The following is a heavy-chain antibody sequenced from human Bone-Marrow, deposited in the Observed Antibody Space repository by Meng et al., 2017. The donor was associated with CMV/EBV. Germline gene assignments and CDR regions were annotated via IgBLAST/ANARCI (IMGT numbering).Heavy chain of an antibody. CDR3: ARSLFRIAARRGNYYFDY. J-gene: IGHJ4*02. CDR2: INPNSGGT. CDR1: GYTFTGYY. Sequence: VQLVQSGAEVKKPWAAVKVYCKASGYTFTGYYMHWVRQAPGQGLEWMGWINPNSGGTNYAQKFQGRVTMTRDTSISTAYMELSRLRSDDTAVYYCARSLFRIAARRGNYYFDYWGQGTLVTVSS. D-gene: IGHD6-6*01. V-gene: IGHV1-2*02.